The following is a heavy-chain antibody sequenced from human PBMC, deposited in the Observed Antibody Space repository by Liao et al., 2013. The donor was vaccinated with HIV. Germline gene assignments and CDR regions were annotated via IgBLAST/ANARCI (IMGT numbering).Heavy chain of an antibody. V-gene: IGHV4-34*02. D-gene: IGHD3/OR15-3a*01. Sequence: VQLQQWGAGLLKPSETLSLTCEVKGGSLSGYFWSWIRQSPGQGLEWIGEINHGGVGNYRSSLKARVTMSADASKSLFSLNLTSVTAADTAIYYCASSLAAPSIPRDDFWGQGNLVTVSS. CDR1: GGSLSGYF. J-gene: IGHJ4*02. CDR3: ASSLAAPSIPRDDF. CDR2: INHGGVG.